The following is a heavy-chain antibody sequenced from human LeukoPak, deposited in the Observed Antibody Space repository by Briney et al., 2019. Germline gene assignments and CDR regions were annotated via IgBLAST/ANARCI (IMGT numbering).Heavy chain of an antibody. CDR2: IWYDGSNK. Sequence: GGSLRLSCAASGFTFSSYGMHWVRQAPGKGLEWVAVIWYDGSNKYYADSVKGRFTISRDNSKNTLYLQMNSLRAEDTAVYYCARGPSAYPKCFDYWGQGTLVTVSS. CDR3: ARGPSAYPKCFDY. CDR1: GFTFSSYG. D-gene: IGHD5-12*01. J-gene: IGHJ4*02. V-gene: IGHV3-33*08.